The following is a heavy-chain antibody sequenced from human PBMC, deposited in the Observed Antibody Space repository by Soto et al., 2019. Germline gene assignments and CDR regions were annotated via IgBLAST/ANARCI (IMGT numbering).Heavy chain of an antibody. J-gene: IGHJ4*02. Sequence: QITLKESGPTLVKPTQTLTLTCTLSGFSLSTSGVGVGWIRQPPGKALEWLALIYWDDDKRYSPSLKSRVTITKDTSKNQVALTMTNMDPVDTATYYCTLSTILGTILRFDFWGQGTLVTVSS. D-gene: IGHD5-12*01. CDR3: TLSTILGTILRFDF. CDR2: IYWDDDK. V-gene: IGHV2-5*02. CDR1: GFSLSTSGVG.